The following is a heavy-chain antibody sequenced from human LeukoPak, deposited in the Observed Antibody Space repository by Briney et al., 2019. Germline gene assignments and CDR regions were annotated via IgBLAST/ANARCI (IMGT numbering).Heavy chain of an antibody. V-gene: IGHV1-46*02. J-gene: IGHJ5*02. CDR2: NDPSGGST. CDR1: AYTFNSYL. Sequence: ASVKVSCKASAYTFNSYLMHWVRRAPGQGLEWMGINDPSGGSTGYAQKFQGRVTMTRDTSTSTVYMELSSLRSEDTAVYYCARDLGLRGVTNWFDPWGQGTLVTVSS. CDR3: ARDLGLRGVTNWFDP. D-gene: IGHD3-10*01.